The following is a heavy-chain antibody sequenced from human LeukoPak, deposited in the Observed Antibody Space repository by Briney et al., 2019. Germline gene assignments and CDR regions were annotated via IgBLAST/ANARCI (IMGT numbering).Heavy chain of an antibody. D-gene: IGHD3-10*01. CDR3: ARDPGGFGGEYYFDY. Sequence: GASVKVSCKASEYTFTGYYMHWVRQAPGQGLEWMGWINPNSGGTNYAQKFQGRVTMTRDTSISTAYMELSRLRSDDTAVYYCARDPGGFGGEYYFDYWGQGTLVTVSS. J-gene: IGHJ4*02. V-gene: IGHV1-2*02. CDR2: INPNSGGT. CDR1: EYTFTGYY.